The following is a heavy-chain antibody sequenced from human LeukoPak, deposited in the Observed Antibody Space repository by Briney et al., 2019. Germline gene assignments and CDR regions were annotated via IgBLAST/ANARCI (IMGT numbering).Heavy chain of an antibody. CDR2: IFHSGAA. D-gene: IGHD3-9*01. CDR1: GGSILSRDW. V-gene: IGHV4/OR15-8*01. J-gene: IGHJ4*02. Sequence: SETLSLTCAVSGGSILSRDWWTWVRQPPGKGLEWLCDIFHSGAANYNQSLRSRLTLSVDKSENQFSLRLTSVTAADTAVYYCARGLYDSVTGYHSDFDRWGPGTLVTVS. CDR3: ARGLYDSVTGYHSDFDR.